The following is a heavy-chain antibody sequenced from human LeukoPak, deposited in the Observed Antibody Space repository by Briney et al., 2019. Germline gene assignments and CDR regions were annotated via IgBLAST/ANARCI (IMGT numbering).Heavy chain of an antibody. CDR2: INHSGST. V-gene: IGHV4-34*01. CDR1: GGSFSGYY. Sequence: PSETLSLTCAVYGGSFSGYYWSWIRQPPGKGLEWIGEINHSGSTNYNPSLKSRVTISVDTSKNQFSLKLSSVTAADTAVYYCARVAYDSSGSRAFDIWGQGTMVTVPS. CDR3: ARVAYDSSGSRAFDI. D-gene: IGHD3-22*01. J-gene: IGHJ3*02.